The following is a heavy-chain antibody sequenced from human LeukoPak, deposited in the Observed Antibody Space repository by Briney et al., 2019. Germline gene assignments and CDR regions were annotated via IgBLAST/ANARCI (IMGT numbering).Heavy chain of an antibody. J-gene: IGHJ3*02. CDR2: INSDGSST. CDR3: TRQGSNAFDI. V-gene: IGHV3-74*01. Sequence: GGSLRLSCAASGFTFSSYAMSWVRQAPGKGLVWVSRINSDGSSTIYADAVKGRFTISRDNAKNTLYLQMNSLRADDTAVYYCTRQGSNAFDIWGQGTMVTVSS. CDR1: GFTFSSYA.